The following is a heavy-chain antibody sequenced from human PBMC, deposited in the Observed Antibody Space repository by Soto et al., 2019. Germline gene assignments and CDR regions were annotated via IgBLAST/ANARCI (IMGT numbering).Heavy chain of an antibody. CDR2: IYWDDDK. CDR1: GFSLNINGVG. Sequence: QITLKESGPTLVKPTQTLTLTCTFSGFSLNINGVGVGWIRQPPGKALEWLALIYWDDDKRYSPSLRSRLTITTDASKNQVVLTMTNMDPVDTGTYYCAHKMVLHLAFDHWGQGTLVTVSS. CDR3: AHKMVLHLAFDH. D-gene: IGHD2-8*01. V-gene: IGHV2-5*02. J-gene: IGHJ4*02.